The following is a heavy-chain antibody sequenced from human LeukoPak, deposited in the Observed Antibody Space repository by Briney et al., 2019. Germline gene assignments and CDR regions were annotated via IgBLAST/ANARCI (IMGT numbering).Heavy chain of an antibody. CDR3: ASDILTGGEWDDAFDI. D-gene: IGHD3-9*01. CDR1: GFTFSSYW. Sequence: PGGSLRLSCAASGFTFSSYWMRWLRQAPGKGLEWVANIKQDGSEKYYVDSVKGRFTISRDNAKNSLYLQMNSLRAEDTAVYYCASDILTGGEWDDAFDIWGQGTMVTVSS. J-gene: IGHJ3*02. CDR2: IKQDGSEK. V-gene: IGHV3-7*01.